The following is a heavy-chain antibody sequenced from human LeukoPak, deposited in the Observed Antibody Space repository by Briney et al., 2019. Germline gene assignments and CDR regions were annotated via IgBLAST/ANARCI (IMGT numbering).Heavy chain of an antibody. CDR1: GGSISSGGYY. V-gene: IGHV4-30-2*01. CDR3: ARDARNYYDSSGYPNWFDP. Sequence: SQTLSLTCTVSGGSISSGGYYWSWIRQPPGKGLEWIGYIYHSGSTYYNPSLKSRVTISVDRSKNQFSLKLSSVTAADTAVYYCARDARNYYDSSGYPNWFDPWGQGTLVTVSS. J-gene: IGHJ5*02. CDR2: IYHSGST. D-gene: IGHD3-22*01.